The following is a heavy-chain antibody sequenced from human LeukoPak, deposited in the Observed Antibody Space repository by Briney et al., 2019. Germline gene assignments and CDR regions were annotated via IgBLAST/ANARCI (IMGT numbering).Heavy chain of an antibody. CDR3: ARDRGSVGGAFDI. D-gene: IGHD3-10*01. CDR1: GFTFSSYP. CDR2: ISSSGSTI. V-gene: IGHV3-48*03. Sequence: GGSLRLSCAASGFTFSSYPMNWVRQAPGKGLEWVSYISSSGSTIYYADSVKGRFTISRDNAKNSLYLQMNSLRAEDTAVYYCARDRGSVGGAFDIWGQGTMVTVSS. J-gene: IGHJ3*02.